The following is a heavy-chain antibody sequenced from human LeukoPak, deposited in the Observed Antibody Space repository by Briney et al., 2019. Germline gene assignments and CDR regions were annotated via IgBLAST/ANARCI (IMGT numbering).Heavy chain of an antibody. Sequence: KPGGSLRLSCAASGFTFSSYAMSWVRQAPGKGLEWVASISSTSTFIYSADSVKGRFTISRDTAKNSLFLQMNSLRAEDTAIYYCARDYFDSSDYPQTYYYYYMDVWGKGTTVTVSS. D-gene: IGHD3-22*01. V-gene: IGHV3-21*01. J-gene: IGHJ6*03. CDR3: ARDYFDSSDYPQTYYYYYMDV. CDR2: ISSTSTFI. CDR1: GFTFSSYA.